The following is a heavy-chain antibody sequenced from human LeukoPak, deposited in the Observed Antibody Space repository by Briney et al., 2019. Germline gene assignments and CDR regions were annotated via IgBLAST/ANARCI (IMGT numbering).Heavy chain of an antibody. Sequence: PGGSLRLSCAASGFTFSDYAMDRVRQAPGRGLEWVSAISSSSAYIYYADSVKGRFTISRDNAKKSVSLQMNSLRAEDTAVYYCARIFRYQLVDYYALDVWGQGTTVTVSS. J-gene: IGHJ6*02. D-gene: IGHD2-2*01. CDR2: ISSSSAYI. CDR3: ARIFRYQLVDYYALDV. CDR1: GFTFSDYA. V-gene: IGHV3-21*01.